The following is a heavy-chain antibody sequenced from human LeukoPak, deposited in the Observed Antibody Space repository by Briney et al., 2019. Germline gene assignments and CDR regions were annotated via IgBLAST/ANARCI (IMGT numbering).Heavy chain of an antibody. V-gene: IGHV7-4-1*02. CDR3: ARGDYVWGSYRHENWFDP. CDR1: GGTFSSYS. Sequence: VSVKVSCKDSGGTFSSYSINWVRQAPRQGLEWMGWINTNTGNPTYAQGFTGRFVFSLDTSVSTAYLQISSLKAEDTAVYYCARGDYVWGSYRHENWFDPWGQGTLVTVSS. CDR2: INTNTGNP. J-gene: IGHJ5*02. D-gene: IGHD3-16*02.